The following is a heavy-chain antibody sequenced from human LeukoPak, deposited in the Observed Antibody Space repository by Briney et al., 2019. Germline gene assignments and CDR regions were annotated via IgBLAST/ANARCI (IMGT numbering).Heavy chain of an antibody. CDR3: ARTTTATAVALGY. CDR1: GVSISSYY. Sequence: SETLSLTCTVSGVSISSYYWTWIPQPPGKGLDLVGYIYYSGSTNYNPSLKSPLTLSVDTSKNQFSLKLSSVTAAATPVYYCARTTTATAVALGYWGQGTLVTVSS. D-gene: IGHD6-13*01. J-gene: IGHJ4*02. CDR2: IYYSGST. V-gene: IGHV4-59*08.